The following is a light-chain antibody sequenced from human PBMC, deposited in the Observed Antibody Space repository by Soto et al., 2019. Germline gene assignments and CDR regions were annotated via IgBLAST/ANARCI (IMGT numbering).Light chain of an antibody. CDR2: DAS. CDR1: QSISKW. J-gene: IGKJ1*01. Sequence: DIQMTQSPSTLSASIGDRVTITCRASQSISKWLAWHQQKPGKAPKLLIYDASSLQSGVSSRFSGSGSGTEFTLTISSLQPDDSATYYCQQYQSYSPWTFGQGTKVEIK. CDR3: QQYQSYSPWT. V-gene: IGKV1-5*01.